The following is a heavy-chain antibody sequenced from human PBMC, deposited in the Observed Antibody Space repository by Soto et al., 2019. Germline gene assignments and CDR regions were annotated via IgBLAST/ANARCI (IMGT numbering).Heavy chain of an antibody. CDR3: ANIYYDFWSGYEFWVLHDNYGMDV. D-gene: IGHD3-3*01. Sequence: PGGSLRLSCAASGFTFSSYAMSWVRQAPGKGLEGVSAISGSGGSTYYADSVKGRFTISRDNSKNTLYLQMNSLRAEDTAVYYCANIYYDFWSGYEFWVLHDNYGMDVWGQGT. CDR2: ISGSGGST. J-gene: IGHJ6*02. CDR1: GFTFSSYA. V-gene: IGHV3-23*01.